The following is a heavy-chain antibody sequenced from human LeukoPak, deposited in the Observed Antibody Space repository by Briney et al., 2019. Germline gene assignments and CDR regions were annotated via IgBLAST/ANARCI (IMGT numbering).Heavy chain of an antibody. CDR2: IIPILGIA. Sequence: SVKVSCKASGGTFSSYAISWVRQAPGQGLEWMGRIIPILGIANYAQKFQGRVTMTRDTSTSTVYMELSSLRSEDTAVYYCASDDPNSGSYHKTFDYWGQGTLVTVSS. V-gene: IGHV1-69*04. J-gene: IGHJ4*02. D-gene: IGHD1-26*01. CDR1: GGTFSSYA. CDR3: ASDDPNSGSYHKTFDY.